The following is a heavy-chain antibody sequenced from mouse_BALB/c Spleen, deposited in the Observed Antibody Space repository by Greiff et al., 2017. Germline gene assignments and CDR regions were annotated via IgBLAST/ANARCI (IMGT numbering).Heavy chain of an antibody. CDR2: ISDGGSYT. Sequence: EVQLVESGGGLVKPGGSLKLSCAASGFTFSDYYMYWVRQTPEKRLEWVATISDGGSYTYYPDSVKGRFTISRDNAKNNLYLQMSSLKSEDTAMYYCARDRDGYDVPWFAYWGQGTLVTVSA. V-gene: IGHV5-4*02. CDR3: ARDRDGYDVPWFAY. D-gene: IGHD2-2*01. J-gene: IGHJ3*01. CDR1: GFTFSDYY.